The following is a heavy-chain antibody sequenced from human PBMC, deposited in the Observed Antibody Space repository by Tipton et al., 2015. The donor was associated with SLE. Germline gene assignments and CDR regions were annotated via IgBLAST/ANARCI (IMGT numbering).Heavy chain of an antibody. D-gene: IGHD3-22*01. Sequence: TLSLTCTVSGGSIRNYFWHWIRQSPGKGLEWIGYVYDSGTTKYNPSLKSRLTISVDKSKNQVSLKLNSVTAADTAVYYCARAMINWFDPWGQGTQVTVSS. J-gene: IGHJ5*02. CDR3: ARAMINWFDP. V-gene: IGHV4-59*01. CDR1: GGSIRNYF. CDR2: VYDSGTT.